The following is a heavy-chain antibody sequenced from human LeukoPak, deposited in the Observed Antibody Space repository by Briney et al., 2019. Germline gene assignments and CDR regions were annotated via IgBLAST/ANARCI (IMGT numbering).Heavy chain of an antibody. CDR2: IYYGGNI. CDR3: ARAKWELSPFDS. Sequence: SETLSLTCSVSGGSISSYYWSWIRQPPGKGLEWIGYIYYGGNINYNPSLKSRVTISVDTSKNQFSLKPSSVTAADTAVYYCARAKWELSPFDSWGQGTLVTVSS. CDR1: GGSISSYY. V-gene: IGHV4-59*01. D-gene: IGHD1-26*01. J-gene: IGHJ4*02.